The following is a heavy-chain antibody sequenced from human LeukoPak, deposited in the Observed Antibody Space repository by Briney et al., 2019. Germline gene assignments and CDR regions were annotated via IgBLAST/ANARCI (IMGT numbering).Heavy chain of an antibody. D-gene: IGHD3-22*01. CDR3: ARDYYDSSGYTPY. Sequence: PSEALSLTCTVSGGSISSSSYYWGWIRQPPGKGLKWIGSIYYSGSTYYNPSLKSRVTISVDTSKNQFSLKLSSVTAADTAVYYCARDYYDSSGYTPYWGQGTLVTVSS. CDR1: GGSISSSSYY. CDR2: IYYSGST. V-gene: IGHV4-39*07. J-gene: IGHJ4*02.